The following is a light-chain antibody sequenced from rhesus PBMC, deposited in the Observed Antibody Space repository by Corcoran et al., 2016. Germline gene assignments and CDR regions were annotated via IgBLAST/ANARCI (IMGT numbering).Light chain of an antibody. CDR1: QGISNY. V-gene: IGKV1-36*01. J-gene: IGKJ1*01. CDR2: AAS. CDR3: LQYNRKPWT. Sequence: DIKMTQSPSSLSASIGDRVTITCRASQGISNYLSWYQQKPGKPPKRLIYAASSLESGVPLRFSRQGSWTEFTLTIISLQPEDFAAYYCLQYNRKPWTFGQGTKVEIK.